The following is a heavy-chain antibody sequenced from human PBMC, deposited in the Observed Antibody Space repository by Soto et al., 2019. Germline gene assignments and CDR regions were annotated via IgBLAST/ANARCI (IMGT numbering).Heavy chain of an antibody. J-gene: IGHJ4*02. D-gene: IGHD7-27*01. CDR2: IIPILGIA. CDR3: ARATGESGVWGDN. CDR1: GGTFSSYT. Sequence: QVQLVQSGAEVKKPGSSVKVSCKASGGTFSSYTISWVRQAPGQGLEWMGRIIPILGIANYAQKFQGRVTITADKSTSTAYMELSSLRSEDTAVYYCARATGESGVWGDNWGQGTLVTVSS. V-gene: IGHV1-69*02.